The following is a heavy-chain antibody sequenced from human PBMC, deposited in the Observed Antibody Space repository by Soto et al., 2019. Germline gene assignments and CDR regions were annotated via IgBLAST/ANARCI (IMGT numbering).Heavy chain of an antibody. J-gene: IGHJ4*02. CDR3: VKGLSGYISISFDY. V-gene: IGHV3-9*01. D-gene: IGHD3-9*01. CDR1: GFTFDDYA. CDR2: ISWNSNNI. Sequence: EVQLVESGGGLVQPGRSLRLSCAASGFTFDDYAMHWVRQAPGKGLEWVSSISWNSNNICYADSVKGRFTISRDNAKNFLYPQMTSLRAEDTALYYCVKGLSGYISISFDYWGQGTLGTVSS.